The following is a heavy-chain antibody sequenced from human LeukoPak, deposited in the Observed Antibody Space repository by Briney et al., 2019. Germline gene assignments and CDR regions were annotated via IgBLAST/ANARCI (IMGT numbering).Heavy chain of an antibody. Sequence: ASVKVSCKASGYTFTSYDINWVRQATGQGLEWMGWMNPNSGNTGYAQKFQGRVTMTRNTSISTAYMELSSLRSEDTAVYYCARALYYYDSSGYYHFDYWGQGTLVTVSS. CDR2: MNPNSGNT. V-gene: IGHV1-8*01. CDR1: GYTFTSYD. CDR3: ARALYYYDSSGYYHFDY. J-gene: IGHJ4*02. D-gene: IGHD3-22*01.